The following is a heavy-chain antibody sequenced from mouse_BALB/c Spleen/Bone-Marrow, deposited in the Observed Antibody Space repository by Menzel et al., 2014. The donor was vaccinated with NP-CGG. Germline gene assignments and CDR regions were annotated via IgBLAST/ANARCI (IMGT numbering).Heavy chain of an antibody. V-gene: IGHV1-18*01. Sequence: VQLQQSGPELVKPGASMKISCKASGYSFTGYTMNWVKQSHGKNLEWIGLINPYNGGTSYNQKFKGKATLTVDKSSSTAYMELLSLTSEDSAVYYCARLGTYYGNYYYTMDYWGQGTSVTVSS. CDR3: ARLGTYYGNYYYTMDY. CDR1: GYSFTGYT. CDR2: INPYNGGT. J-gene: IGHJ4*01. D-gene: IGHD2-10*01.